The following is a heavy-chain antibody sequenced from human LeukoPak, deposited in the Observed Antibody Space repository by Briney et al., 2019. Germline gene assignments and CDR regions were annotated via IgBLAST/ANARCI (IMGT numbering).Heavy chain of an antibody. V-gene: IGHV3-53*01. CDR1: GFTVSSNY. J-gene: IGHJ4*02. D-gene: IGHD2-2*01. Sequence: PGGSLRLSCAASGFTVSSNYMSWVRQAPGKGLEWVSVIYSGGSTYYADSVKGRFTISRDNSKNTLYLQMNSLRAEDAAVYYCARDCSSTSCYGVGYWGQGTLVTVSS. CDR2: IYSGGST. CDR3: ARDCSSTSCYGVGY.